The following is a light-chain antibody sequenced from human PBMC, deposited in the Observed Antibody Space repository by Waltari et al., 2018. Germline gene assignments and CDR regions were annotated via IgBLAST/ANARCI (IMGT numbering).Light chain of an antibody. CDR2: AAS. CDR3: QHYNNWPPGTT. V-gene: IGKV3-15*01. J-gene: IGKJ1*01. Sequence: EIVMTQSPVTLSVSPGERATLSCRASQRVSINLAWYQQKPGQAPRLLIYAASTRATDVPARFSGSGSGTEFTLTISSLQSEDFAGYYCQHYNNWPPGTTFGQGTKLEIK. CDR1: QRVSIN.